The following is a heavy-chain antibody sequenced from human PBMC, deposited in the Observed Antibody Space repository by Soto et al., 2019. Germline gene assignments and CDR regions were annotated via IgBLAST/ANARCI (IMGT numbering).Heavy chain of an antibody. D-gene: IGHD6-6*01. V-gene: IGHV3-48*02. J-gene: IGHJ6*02. CDR3: ARGGSSSDNGMDV. CDR1: GFTFSSYS. CDR2: ISSGSITI. Sequence: GGSLRLSCAASGFTFSSYSMNWVRQAPGKGLAWVSYISSGSITIYYAENVKARFTISRDNAKNSLYLQMNSLRDEDTAVYYCARGGSSSDNGMDVWGQGT.